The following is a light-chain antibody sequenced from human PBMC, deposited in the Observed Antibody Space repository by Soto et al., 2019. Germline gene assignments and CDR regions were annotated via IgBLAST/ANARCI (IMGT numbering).Light chain of an antibody. CDR1: QGVGST. V-gene: IGKV3-15*01. J-gene: IGKJ4*01. CDR3: QHYKTWPLA. CDR2: DAY. Sequence: EIVMTQSPATLSVSPGERVTLSCRASQGVGSTLAWYRQQPGQAPRLLIYDAYIRATGVPARFSGSGSGTEFTLTISSLRSEDFAVYYCQHYKTWPLAFGGGTKVDNK.